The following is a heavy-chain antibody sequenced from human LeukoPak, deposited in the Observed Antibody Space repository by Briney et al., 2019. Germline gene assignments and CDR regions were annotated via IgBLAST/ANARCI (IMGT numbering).Heavy chain of an antibody. J-gene: IGHJ3*02. D-gene: IGHD2-2*01. CDR2: ISSSSSYI. Sequence: PGGSLRLSCAASGFTFSSYSMNWVRQAPGKGLEWVSSISSSSSYIYYADSVKGRFTISRGNAKNSLYLQMNSLRAEDTAVYYCARPLVGAHAFDIWGQGTMVTVSS. CDR1: GFTFSSYS. CDR3: ARPLVGAHAFDI. V-gene: IGHV3-21*01.